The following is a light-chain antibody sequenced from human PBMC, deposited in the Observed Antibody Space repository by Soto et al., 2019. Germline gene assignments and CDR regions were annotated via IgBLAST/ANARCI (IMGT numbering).Light chain of an antibody. CDR3: QQYGSSPYT. CDR1: QSVSSSY. J-gene: IGKJ2*01. CDR2: GAS. V-gene: IGKV3-20*01. Sequence: EIVLTQSPGTLSLSPGERATLSCRASQSVSSSYLAWYQQKPGQAPRLLMYGASSRATGIPDRFSGSGSGTDFTLTISRLEPEDFAVYYCQQYGSSPYTFGQGTKLEFK.